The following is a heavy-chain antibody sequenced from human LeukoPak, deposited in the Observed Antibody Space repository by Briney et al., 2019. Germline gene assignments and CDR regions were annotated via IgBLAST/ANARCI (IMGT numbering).Heavy chain of an antibody. V-gene: IGHV5-51*01. CDR3: ARRGPGSWAAANDEIDY. CDR1: GYSFTSYW. J-gene: IGHJ4*02. D-gene: IGHD6-13*01. Sequence: GESLKISCKGSGYSFTSYWIGWVRQMPGKGLEWMGIIYPGDSDTRYSPSFQGQVTISADKSISTAYLQWSSLKASDTAMYYCARRGPGSWAAANDEIDYWGQGTLVTVSS. CDR2: IYPGDSDT.